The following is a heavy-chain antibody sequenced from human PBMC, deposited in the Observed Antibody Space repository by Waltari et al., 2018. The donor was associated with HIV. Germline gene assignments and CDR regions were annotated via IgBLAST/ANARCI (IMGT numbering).Heavy chain of an antibody. CDR1: GFSFRYYS. CDR2: ISRDSRYI. D-gene: IGHD3-16*01. J-gene: IGHJ4*02. CDR3: VRGGEGTYGDY. V-gene: IGHV3-21*01. Sequence: DVQLVASGGGLVKPGGPLRLACAGSGFSFRYYSMNWARQAPGKGREWVSFISRDSRYIYYADSVKRRFTISRDNARNSLFLQMNSLRADDTAVYYCVRGGEGTYGDYWGQGTLVTVSS.